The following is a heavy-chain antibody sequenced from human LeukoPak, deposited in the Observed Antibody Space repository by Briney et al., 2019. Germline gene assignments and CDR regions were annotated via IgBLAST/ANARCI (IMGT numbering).Heavy chain of an antibody. CDR2: IRSKVYGGTT. D-gene: IGHD5-12*01. CDR1: GLTVVNYA. Sequence: GRCPRPSCTLSGLTVVNYAMTSVRPAPRKGGGWVGFIRSKVYGGTTEYAASVKGRLTISRDDSKSIDYLQMNSLKTADTAVYYCTRGGVDIVATISDYWGQGTLVTVSS. CDR3: TRGGVDIVATISDY. V-gene: IGHV3-49*04. J-gene: IGHJ4*02.